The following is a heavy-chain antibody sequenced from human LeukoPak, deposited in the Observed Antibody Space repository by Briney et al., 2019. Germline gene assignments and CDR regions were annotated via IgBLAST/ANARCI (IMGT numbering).Heavy chain of an antibody. CDR3: AKDHWGGSAYCKFDY. CDR2: ISSTGSYI. V-gene: IGHV3-21*04. CDR1: GFTFGTYS. D-gene: IGHD3-16*01. Sequence: GGSLRLSCAASGFTFGTYSMTWVRQAPGKGLEWVSCISSTGSYIYYADSVKGRFTISRDNAKNSLYLQMNSLRAEDTAVYYCAKDHWGGSAYCKFDYWGQGTLVTVSS. J-gene: IGHJ4*02.